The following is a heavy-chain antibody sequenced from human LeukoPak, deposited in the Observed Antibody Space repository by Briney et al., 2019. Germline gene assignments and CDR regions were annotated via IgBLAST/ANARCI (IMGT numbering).Heavy chain of an antibody. D-gene: IGHD4-23*01. CDR2: INPDSGGT. V-gene: IGHV1-2*02. Sequence: ASVKVSCKASGYTFTGNYMHWVRQAPGQGLEWMGWINPDSGGTNYAQKFQGRVTMTRDTSISTAYMELNRLRSDDTAVYYCAREVRWTGALAFDYWGQGTLVTVSS. J-gene: IGHJ4*02. CDR1: GYTFTGNY. CDR3: AREVRWTGALAFDY.